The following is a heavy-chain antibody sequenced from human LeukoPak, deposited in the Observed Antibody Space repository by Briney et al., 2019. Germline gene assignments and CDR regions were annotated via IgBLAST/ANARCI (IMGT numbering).Heavy chain of an antibody. CDR1: GFPFSSYS. CDR3: AKIGYSGYEGYFDY. V-gene: IGHV3-48*01. Sequence: GGSLRLSCAASGFPFSSYSMNWVRQAPGKGLEWVSYIRSSSDIIYYADSVKGRFTISRDNSKNTLYLQMNSLRAEDTAVYYCAKIGYSGYEGYFDYWGQGTLVTVSS. CDR2: IRSSSDII. J-gene: IGHJ4*02. D-gene: IGHD5-12*01.